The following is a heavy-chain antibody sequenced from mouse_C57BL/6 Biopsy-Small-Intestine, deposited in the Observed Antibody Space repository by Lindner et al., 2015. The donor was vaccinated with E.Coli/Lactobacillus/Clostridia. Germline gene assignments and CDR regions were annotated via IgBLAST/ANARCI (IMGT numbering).Heavy chain of an antibody. Sequence: SVKVSCKASGYTFTDYYMHWVRQAPGQGLEWMGIVDPSAFSTTYAQKFRDRVTMTRDTSTSTFYMDLTSLRSEDTAVYYCARGGTKYVDTSMANFDYWGQGTLVTVSS. CDR2: VDPSAFST. CDR1: GYTFTDYY. J-gene: IGHJ4*01. V-gene: IGHV1-59*01. D-gene: IGHD1-1*02. CDR3: ARGGTKYVDTSMANFDY.